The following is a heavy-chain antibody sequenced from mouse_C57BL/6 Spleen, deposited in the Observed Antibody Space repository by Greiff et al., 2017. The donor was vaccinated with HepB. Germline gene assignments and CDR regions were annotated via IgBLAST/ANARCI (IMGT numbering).Heavy chain of an antibody. CDR3: ARSEGPFAY. D-gene: IGHD3-3*01. CDR2: INPGSGGT. V-gene: IGHV1-54*01. J-gene: IGHJ3*01. Sequence: QVQLQQSGAELVRPGTSVKVSCKASGYAFTNYLIEWVKQRPGQGLEWIGVINPGSGGTNYNEKFKGKAKLTADKSSSTAYMQLSSLTSEDSAVYFCARSEGPFAYWGQGTLVTVSA. CDR1: GYAFTNYL.